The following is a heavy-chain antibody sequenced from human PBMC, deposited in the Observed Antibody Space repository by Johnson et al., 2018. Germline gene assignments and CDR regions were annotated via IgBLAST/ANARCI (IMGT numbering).Heavy chain of an antibody. CDR2: IKSKVDGGTT. CDR1: GFTFSDAW. V-gene: IGHV3-15*01. J-gene: IGHJ3*01. Sequence: VQLVQSGGGLVQXGGSLRLXCAASGFTFSDAWMSWVRQAPGKGLEWVGRIKSKVDGGTTDYTAPVKDRFTIPRDDSTNPVYLQMNFLRTEDTAVYYCTGSPRVRLNFWIGYYLDPDDALDFWGQGTMVTVAS. CDR3: TGSPRVRLNFWIGYYLDPDDALDF. D-gene: IGHD3-3*01.